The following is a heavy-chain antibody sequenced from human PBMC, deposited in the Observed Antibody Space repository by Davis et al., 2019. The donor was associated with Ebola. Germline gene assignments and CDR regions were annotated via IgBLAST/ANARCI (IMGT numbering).Heavy chain of an antibody. V-gene: IGHV3-72*01. CDR2: TRNKPNSYTT. CDR1: GFTFSDHY. D-gene: IGHD1-26*01. Sequence: GESLKISCAASGFTFSDHYIDWVRQAPGKGLEWVGRTRNKPNSYTTKYAASVKGRFTISRNDSKNSLYLQMNSLKTEDTAVYYCARVGGSYFENWGQGTPVSVSS. CDR3: ARVGGSYFEN. J-gene: IGHJ4*02.